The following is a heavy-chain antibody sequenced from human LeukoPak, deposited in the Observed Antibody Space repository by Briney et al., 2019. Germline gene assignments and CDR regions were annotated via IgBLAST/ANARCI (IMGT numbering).Heavy chain of an antibody. Sequence: GGSLRLSCAASGFTFSSYSMNWVCQAPGKGLEWVSSISSSSSYIYYADSVKGRFTISRDNAKNSLYLQMNSLRAEDTAVYYCASVPASRDGYNSPDYWGQGTLVTVSS. D-gene: IGHD5-12*01. CDR2: ISSSSSYI. J-gene: IGHJ4*02. CDR1: GFTFSSYS. V-gene: IGHV3-21*01. CDR3: ASVPASRDGYNSPDY.